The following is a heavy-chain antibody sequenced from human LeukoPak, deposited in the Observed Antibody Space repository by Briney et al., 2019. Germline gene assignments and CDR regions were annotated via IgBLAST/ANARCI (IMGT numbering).Heavy chain of an antibody. J-gene: IGHJ6*02. CDR3: ARDRNGLLWFGELSPDYYYYYGMDV. CDR2: ISSSSSYI. D-gene: IGHD3-10*01. V-gene: IGHV3-21*01. Sequence: GGSLRLSCAASGFTFSSYSMNWVRQAPGKGLEWFSSISSSSSYIYYADSVKGRFTISRDNAKNSLYLQMNSLRAEDTAVYYCARDRNGLLWFGELSPDYYYYYGMDVWGQGTTVTVSS. CDR1: GFTFSSYS.